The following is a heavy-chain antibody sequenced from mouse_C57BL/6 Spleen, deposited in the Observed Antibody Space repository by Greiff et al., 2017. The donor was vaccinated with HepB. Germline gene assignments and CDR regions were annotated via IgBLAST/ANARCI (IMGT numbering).Heavy chain of an antibody. V-gene: IGHV1-18*01. CDR1: GYTFTDYN. CDR3: AREGALWDGFAY. J-gene: IGHJ3*01. D-gene: IGHD1-1*02. CDR2: INTNNGGT. Sequence: EVQLQQSGPELVKPGASVKIPCTASGYTFTDYNMYWVKQSHGKSLEWIGDINTNNGGTIYNQKFKGKATLTVDKSSSTAYMELRSLTSEDTAVYYCAREGALWDGFAYWGQGTLVTVSA.